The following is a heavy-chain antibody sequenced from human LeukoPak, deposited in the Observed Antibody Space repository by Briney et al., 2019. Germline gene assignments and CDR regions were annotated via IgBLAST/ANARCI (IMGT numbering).Heavy chain of an antibody. Sequence: PGGSLRLSCAASGFTFDDYAMHWVRQAPGKGLEWVSGISWNSGSIGYADSVKGRFTISRDNAKNSLYLQMNSLRAEDTALYYCAKGAVYFDWLLSYYFDYWGQGTLVTVSS. CDR3: AKGAVYFDWLLSYYFDY. D-gene: IGHD3-9*01. V-gene: IGHV3-9*01. CDR1: GFTFDDYA. J-gene: IGHJ4*02. CDR2: ISWNSGSI.